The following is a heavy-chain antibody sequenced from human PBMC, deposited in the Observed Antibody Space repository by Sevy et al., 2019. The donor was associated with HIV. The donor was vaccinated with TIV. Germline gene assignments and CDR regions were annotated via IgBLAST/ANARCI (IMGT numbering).Heavy chain of an antibody. CDR3: ARPSSGWTAGDY. J-gene: IGHJ4*02. V-gene: IGHV3-21*01. Sequence: GGSLRLSCAASGFTFSIYAMNWVRQAPGKGLEWVSSISDSSVDIHYAESVKGRFTISRDNAKNSLYLQMNSLRAEDTAVYYCARPSSGWTAGDYWGQGTLVTVSS. CDR2: ISDSSVDI. CDR1: GFTFSIYA. D-gene: IGHD6-19*01.